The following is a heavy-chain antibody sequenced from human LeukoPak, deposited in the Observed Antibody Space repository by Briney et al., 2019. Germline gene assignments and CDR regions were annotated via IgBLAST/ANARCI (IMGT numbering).Heavy chain of an antibody. CDR1: GVTLSTYA. D-gene: IGHD3-10*01. J-gene: IGHJ4*02. V-gene: IGHV3-23*01. CDR3: ARGSDDRGVYDY. Sequence: GGSLRLSCAASGVTLSTYAMSWARQAPGKGLEWVSGISSSGSGDNTYYADSVKGRFTISRDSSKNTLFLHMNTLRPEDTAVYYCARGSDDRGVYDYWGQGTLVTVSS. CDR2: ISSSGSGDNT.